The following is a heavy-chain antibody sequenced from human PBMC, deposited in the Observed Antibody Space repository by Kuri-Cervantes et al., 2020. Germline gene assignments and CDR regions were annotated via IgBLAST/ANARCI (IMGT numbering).Heavy chain of an antibody. V-gene: IGHV4-31*02. J-gene: IGHJ6*03. CDR2: IYYSGST. CDR1: GGSISSGGYY. CDR3: ARGRGYSSSSDYYYYYMDV. Sequence: SCTVSGGSISSGGYYWSWIRQHPGKGLEWIGYIYYSGSTYYNPSLKSRVTISVDTSKNQFSLKLSSVTAADTAVYYCARGRGYSSSSDYYYYYMDVWGKGTTVTVSS. D-gene: IGHD6-13*01.